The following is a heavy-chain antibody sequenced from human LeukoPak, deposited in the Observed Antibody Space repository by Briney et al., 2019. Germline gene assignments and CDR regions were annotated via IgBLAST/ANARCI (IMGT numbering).Heavy chain of an antibody. CDR3: AAGGSWYYNY. CDR1: GFTFTSYW. Sequence: QPGGSLRLSCVASGFTFTSYWMHWVRQAPGKGLVWVSRINSDGSSTSYADSVKGRFTISRDNAKNSLYLQMDSLRAEDTAVYYCAAGGSWYYNYWGQGTLVTVSS. CDR2: INSDGSST. D-gene: IGHD6-13*01. V-gene: IGHV3-74*01. J-gene: IGHJ4*02.